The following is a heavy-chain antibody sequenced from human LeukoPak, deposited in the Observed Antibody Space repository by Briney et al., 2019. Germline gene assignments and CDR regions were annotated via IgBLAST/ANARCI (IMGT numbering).Heavy chain of an antibody. V-gene: IGHV4-4*07. Sequence: SETLSLTCTVSGGSISSYYWSWIRQPAGKGLEWIGRIYTSGSTNYNPSLKSRVTMSVDTSKNQFSLKLSSVTAADTAVYYCARAAVVVTAIPWDWFDPWGQGTLVTVSS. D-gene: IGHD2-21*02. CDR3: ARAAVVVTAIPWDWFDP. CDR1: GGSISSYY. J-gene: IGHJ5*02. CDR2: IYTSGST.